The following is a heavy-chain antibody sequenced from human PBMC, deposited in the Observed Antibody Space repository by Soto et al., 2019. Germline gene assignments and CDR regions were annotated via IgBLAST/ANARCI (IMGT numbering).Heavy chain of an antibody. J-gene: IGHJ4*02. CDR1: GFTFRSYA. CDR3: VKDTYILVGATHLDS. D-gene: IGHD1-26*01. Sequence: GGSLRLSCAASGFTFRSYAMNWVRQAPGKGLEWVSGISWNSDMITYADSVKGRFTVSRDNAKNSLDLEMNSLRVEDTALYYCVKDTYILVGATHLDSWGQGTLVTVSS. V-gene: IGHV3-9*01. CDR2: ISWNSDMI.